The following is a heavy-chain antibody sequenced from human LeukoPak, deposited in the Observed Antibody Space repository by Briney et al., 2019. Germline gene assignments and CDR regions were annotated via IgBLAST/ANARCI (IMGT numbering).Heavy chain of an antibody. CDR1: GFTFSSSA. D-gene: IGHD1-20*01. V-gene: IGHV3-48*04. CDR2: ISSSGSTI. CDR3: ASPSLITAYLDY. Sequence: PGGSLRLSCAASGFTFSSSAMSWVRQAPGKGLEWVSYISSSGSTIYYADSVKGRFTISRDNAKNSLYLQMNSLRAEDTAVYYCASPSLITAYLDYWGQGTLVTVSS. J-gene: IGHJ4*02.